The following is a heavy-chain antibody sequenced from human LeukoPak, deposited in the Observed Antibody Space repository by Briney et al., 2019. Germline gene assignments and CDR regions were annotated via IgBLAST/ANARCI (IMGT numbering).Heavy chain of an antibody. Sequence: PSETLSLTCTVSGGSISSGDYYWSWIRQPPGKGLEWIGYIYYSGSTYYNPSLKSRVTISVDTSKNQFSLKLSSVTAADTAVYYCARVYTGTGTDSDAFDIWGQGTMVTVSS. CDR3: ARVYTGTGTDSDAFDI. J-gene: IGHJ3*02. CDR2: IYYSGST. CDR1: GGSISSGDYY. V-gene: IGHV4-30-4*01. D-gene: IGHD6-13*01.